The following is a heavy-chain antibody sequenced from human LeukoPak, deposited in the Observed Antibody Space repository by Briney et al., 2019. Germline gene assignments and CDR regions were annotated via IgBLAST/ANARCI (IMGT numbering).Heavy chain of an antibody. V-gene: IGHV3-23*01. CDR2: ICGSGGNT. CDR3: VKDQGYYDFWSGYEYFHH. Sequence: PGGSLRLSCAGSGFTFSSYAMSWVRQAPGKGLEWVSGICGSGGNTYYADSVKGRFTISRDNSKNTLYLQMSSLRAEDTAVYYCVKDQGYYDFWSGYEYFHHWGQGTLVTVSA. CDR1: GFTFSSYA. J-gene: IGHJ1*01. D-gene: IGHD3-3*01.